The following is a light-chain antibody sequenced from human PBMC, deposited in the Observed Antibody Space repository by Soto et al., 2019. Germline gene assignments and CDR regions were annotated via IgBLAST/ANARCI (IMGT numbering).Light chain of an antibody. CDR2: EVD. CDR1: TNGVGGFNY. CDR3: TSYSGDSSYV. J-gene: IGLJ1*01. Sequence: QSALTQPPSASGSAGQSVTISCTGPTNGVGGFNYVSWYQQHPGRVPKLIIYEVDKRPSGVPDRFSGSKSGNTASLTVSGVQADDDADYYCTSYSGDSSYVFGTGTKLTVL. V-gene: IGLV2-8*01.